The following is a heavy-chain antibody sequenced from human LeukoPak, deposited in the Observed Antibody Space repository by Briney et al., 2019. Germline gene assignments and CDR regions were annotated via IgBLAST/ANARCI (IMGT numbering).Heavy chain of an antibody. Sequence: GGSLRLSCAASGFTFSSYSMNWVRQAPGKGLEWVSSISSSSSYIYYADSVKGRFTISRDNAKNSLYLQMNSLRAEDTAVYCCATYATWGPFDAFDIWGQGTMVTVSS. J-gene: IGHJ3*02. CDR2: ISSSSSYI. D-gene: IGHD7-27*01. CDR1: GFTFSSYS. CDR3: ATYATWGPFDAFDI. V-gene: IGHV3-21*01.